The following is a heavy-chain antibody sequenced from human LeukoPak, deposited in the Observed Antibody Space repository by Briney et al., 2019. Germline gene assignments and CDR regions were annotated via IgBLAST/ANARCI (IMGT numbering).Heavy chain of an antibody. J-gene: IGHJ4*02. D-gene: IGHD3-16*01. CDR3: ARRGDSRSTDVSVDS. CDR1: GASISYSGFF. CDR2: IYYFGTT. V-gene: IGHV4-39*01. Sequence: PSETLSLTCTVSGASISYSGFFWGWIRQPPGKGLEWIGSIYYFGTTYYNPSLKTRVAMSVDMSKNEFTLKLTSVTAADTAVYYCARRGDSRSTDVSVDSWGQGTLVTVSS.